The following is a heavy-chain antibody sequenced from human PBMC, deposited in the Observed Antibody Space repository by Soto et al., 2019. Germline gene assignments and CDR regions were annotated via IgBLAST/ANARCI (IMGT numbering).Heavy chain of an antibody. CDR2: IYYSGST. Sequence: SETLSLTCAVSGYSISSNNWWGWIRQPPGKGLEWIGYIYYSGSTYYNPSLKSRVTMSVDTSKNQFSLRLSSVTAADTAVYFCARLGDHGNYYYDGSGANSLDIWGQGTMVTVSS. D-gene: IGHD3-22*01. CDR1: GYSISSNNW. J-gene: IGHJ3*02. V-gene: IGHV4-28*01. CDR3: ARLGDHGNYYYDGSGANSLDI.